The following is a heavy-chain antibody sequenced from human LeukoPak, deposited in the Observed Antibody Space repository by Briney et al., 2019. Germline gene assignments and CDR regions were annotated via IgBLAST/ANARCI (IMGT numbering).Heavy chain of an antibody. Sequence: ASVKVPCKASGYTFTGYYMHWVRQAPGQGLEWMGWINPNSGGTNYAQKFQGRVTMTRDTSISTAYMELSRLRSDDTAVYYCARNYGGNPLEYFQHWGQGTLVTVSS. D-gene: IGHD4-23*01. J-gene: IGHJ1*01. V-gene: IGHV1-2*02. CDR2: INPNSGGT. CDR1: GYTFTGYY. CDR3: ARNYGGNPLEYFQH.